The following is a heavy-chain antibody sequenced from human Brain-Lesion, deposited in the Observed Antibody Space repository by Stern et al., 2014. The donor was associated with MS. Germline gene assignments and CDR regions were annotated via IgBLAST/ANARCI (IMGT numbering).Heavy chain of an antibody. CDR2: FDPEDGEP. V-gene: IGHV1-24*01. CDR3: ATLAPGAGGNYYRHFDY. J-gene: IGHJ4*02. D-gene: IGHD1-26*01. CDR1: GYPLTELS. Sequence: QVQLVESGAEVKKPGASVKVSCKVSGYPLTELSMHWVRQAPRTGLEWMGGFDPEDGEPIYAQKFQGRVTRTEDTSTDTAYMELSSLRSEDTAVYYCATLAPGAGGNYYRHFDYWGQGTLVTVSS.